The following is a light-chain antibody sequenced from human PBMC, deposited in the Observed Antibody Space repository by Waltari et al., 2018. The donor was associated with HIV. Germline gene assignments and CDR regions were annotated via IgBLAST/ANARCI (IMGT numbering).Light chain of an antibody. Sequence: QSALTQPRSVSGSPGQSVTISCTGTSSDVGVYNFVPWYQQHPGKAPKLMIYDVSKRPSGVPDRFSGSKSGNTASLTISGLQAEDEADYYCCSYAGSYPVVFGGGTKLTVL. CDR1: SSDVGVYNF. CDR3: CSYAGSYPVV. V-gene: IGLV2-11*01. J-gene: IGLJ2*01. CDR2: DVS.